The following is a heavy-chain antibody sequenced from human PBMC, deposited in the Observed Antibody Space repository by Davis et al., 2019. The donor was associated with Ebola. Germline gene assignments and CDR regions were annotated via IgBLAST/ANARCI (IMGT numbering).Heavy chain of an antibody. CDR1: EYTFTSYD. J-gene: IGHJ3*02. V-gene: IGHV1-18*01. CDR2: ISAYNGNT. D-gene: IGHD1-26*01. CDR3: ARTSKVGTTTTASDI. Sequence: ASVKVSCKASEYTFTSYDINWVRQATGQGLEWMGWISAYNGNTAYAQILQGRVTMTTDTSTGTAYMELRSLRSDDTAVYFCARTSKVGTTTTASDIWGQGTMVTVSS.